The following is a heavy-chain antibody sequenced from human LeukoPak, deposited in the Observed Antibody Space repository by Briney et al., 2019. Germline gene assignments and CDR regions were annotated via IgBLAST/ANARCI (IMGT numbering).Heavy chain of an antibody. J-gene: IGHJ4*02. Sequence: GGSLRLSCAASGFTFSSDWMNWVRQAPGKGLEWVSSITASSTARYSADSVKGRFTISRDNAKNFLYLQMNSLRAEDTAVYYCARTYYDILTGYNPYFDYWGQGILVTVSS. CDR3: ARTYYDILTGYNPYFDY. V-gene: IGHV3-21*01. CDR1: GFTFSSDW. D-gene: IGHD3-9*01. CDR2: ITASSTAR.